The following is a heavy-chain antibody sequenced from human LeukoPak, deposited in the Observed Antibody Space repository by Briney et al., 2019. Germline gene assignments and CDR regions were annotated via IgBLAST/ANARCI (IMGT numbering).Heavy chain of an antibody. CDR1: GDSISSYY. CDR3: ARGSSGWPFYFDC. CDR2: IYYSGTT. Sequence: SETLSLTCTVSGDSISSYYRSWIRQPPGKGLEWIGYIYYSGTTDYNPSLKSRVTISVDTSKNQFSLKLSSVTAADTAVYYCARGSSGWPFYFDCWGQGTLVTVSS. D-gene: IGHD6-25*01. V-gene: IGHV4-59*01. J-gene: IGHJ4*02.